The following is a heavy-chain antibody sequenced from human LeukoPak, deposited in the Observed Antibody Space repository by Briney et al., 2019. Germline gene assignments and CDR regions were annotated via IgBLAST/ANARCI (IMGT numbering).Heavy chain of an antibody. J-gene: IGHJ2*01. CDR1: GFTFDDYA. CDR2: ISWNSGSI. CDR3: AKVHVATYWYFDL. V-gene: IGHV3-9*01. D-gene: IGHD5-12*01. Sequence: GGSLRLSCAASGFTFDDYAMPWVRQAPGKGLEWVSGISWNSGSIGYADSVKGRFTISRDNAKNSLYLQMNSLRAEDTALYYCAKVHVATYWYFDLWGRGTLVTVSS.